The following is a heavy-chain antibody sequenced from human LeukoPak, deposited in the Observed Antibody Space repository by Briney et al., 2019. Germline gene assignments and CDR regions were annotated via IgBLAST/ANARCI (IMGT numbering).Heavy chain of an antibody. CDR3: ARSGLRYFDWLEGSLDENWFDP. CDR1: GYSISSGYY. Sequence: SETLSLTCTVSGYSISSGYYWGWIRQPPGKGLEWIGYIYYSGSTNYNPSLKSRVTISVDTSKNQFSLKLSSVTAADTAVYYCARSGLRYFDWLEGSLDENWFDPWGQGTLVTVSS. CDR2: IYYSGST. V-gene: IGHV4-38-2*02. J-gene: IGHJ5*02. D-gene: IGHD3-9*01.